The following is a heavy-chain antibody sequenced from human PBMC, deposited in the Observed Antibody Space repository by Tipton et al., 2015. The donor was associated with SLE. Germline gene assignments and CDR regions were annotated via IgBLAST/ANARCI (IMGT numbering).Heavy chain of an antibody. CDR2: ISSSSSYI. CDR3: ARDPEDAPSYYYYMDV. Sequence: SLRLSCAASGFTFSSYSMNWVRQAPGKGLEWVSSISSSSSYIYYADSVKGRFTISRDNAKNSLYLQMNSLRAEDTAVYYCARDPEDAPSYYYYMDVWGKGTTVIVSS. V-gene: IGHV3-21*03. D-gene: IGHD2-21*01. CDR1: GFTFSSYS. J-gene: IGHJ6*03.